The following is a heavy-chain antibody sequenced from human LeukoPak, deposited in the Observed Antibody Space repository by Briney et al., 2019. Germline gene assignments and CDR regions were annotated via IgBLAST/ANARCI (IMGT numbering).Heavy chain of an antibody. V-gene: IGHV1-24*01. Sequence: ASVKVSCKVSGYTLTELSMHWVRQAPGKGLEWMGGFDPEDGETIYAQKFQGRVTMTEDISTDTAYMELSSLRSDDTAVYYCARRAAVAGPRSYSFDIWGQGTMVTVSS. CDR3: ARRAAVAGPRSYSFDI. CDR2: FDPEDGET. J-gene: IGHJ3*02. D-gene: IGHD6-19*01. CDR1: GYTLTELS.